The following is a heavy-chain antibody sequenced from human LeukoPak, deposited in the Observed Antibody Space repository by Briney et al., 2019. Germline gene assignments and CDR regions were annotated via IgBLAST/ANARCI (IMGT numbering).Heavy chain of an antibody. D-gene: IGHD3-22*01. V-gene: IGHV4-34*01. CDR1: GGSFSGYY. Sequence: SETLSLTCAVYGGSFSGYYWSWIRQPPGKGLEWIGEINHSGSTNYNPSLKSRVTISVDTSKNQFSLKLSSVTAADTAVYYCARYCYDSSGYYYFDYWGQGTLVTVSS. J-gene: IGHJ4*02. CDR2: INHSGST. CDR3: ARYCYDSSGYYYFDY.